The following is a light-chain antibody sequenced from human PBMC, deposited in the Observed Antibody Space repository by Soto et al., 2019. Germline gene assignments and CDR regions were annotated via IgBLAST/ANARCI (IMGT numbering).Light chain of an antibody. V-gene: IGKV3-20*01. J-gene: IGKJ1*01. Sequence: EIVLTQSPGTLSLSPGERATLSCSASQSVSSNYLAWYQQRPGQAPRLLIYGASSRATGIPDRFSGSGSGTDFTLTISRLEPEDFAVYYCQQYETSPRAFGQGTKVEIK. CDR2: GAS. CDR1: QSVSSNY. CDR3: QQYETSPRA.